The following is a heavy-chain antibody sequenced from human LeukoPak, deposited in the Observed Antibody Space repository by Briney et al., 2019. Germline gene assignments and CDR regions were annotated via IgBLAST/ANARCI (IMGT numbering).Heavy chain of an antibody. CDR1: GGSISSSSYY. Sequence: PSETLSLTCTVSGGSISSSSYYWGWIRQPPGKGLEWIGSIYYSGSTNYNPSLKSRVTISVDTSKNQFSLKLSSVTAADTAVYYCARVTITYYYDSSGYYLLDYWGQGTLVTVSS. D-gene: IGHD3-22*01. CDR3: ARVTITYYYDSSGYYLLDY. CDR2: IYYSGST. J-gene: IGHJ4*02. V-gene: IGHV4-39*07.